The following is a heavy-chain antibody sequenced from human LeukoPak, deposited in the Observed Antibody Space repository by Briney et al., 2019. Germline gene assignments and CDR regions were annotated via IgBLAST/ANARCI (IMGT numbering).Heavy chain of an antibody. CDR2: ISSSSSYT. V-gene: IGHV3-11*03. D-gene: IGHD4-23*01. CDR3: ARTAHSYGGNRWALGY. Sequence: GGSLRLSCAASGFTFSDYYMSWIRQAPGKGLEWVSHISSSSSYTNYADSVKGRFTISRDNAKNSLYLQMNSLRAEDTAVYYCARTAHSYGGNRWALGYWGQGTLVTVSS. CDR1: GFTFSDYY. J-gene: IGHJ4*02.